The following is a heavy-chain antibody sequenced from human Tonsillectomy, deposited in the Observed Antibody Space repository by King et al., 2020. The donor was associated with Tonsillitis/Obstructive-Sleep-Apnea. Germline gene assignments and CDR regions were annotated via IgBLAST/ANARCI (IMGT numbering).Heavy chain of an antibody. Sequence: VQLVESGAEVKKPGASVKVSCKASGYTFTSYYMHWVRQAPGQGLAWMGIINPSGGSTDYAQKFQGRVTMTRDTSTSTVYMELSSLRSEDTAVYYCARDLAHRGQDDAFHIGGQGTMVTVSS. CDR2: INPSGGST. CDR3: ARDLAHRGQDDAFHI. J-gene: IGHJ3*02. CDR1: GYTFTSYY. V-gene: IGHV1-46*01.